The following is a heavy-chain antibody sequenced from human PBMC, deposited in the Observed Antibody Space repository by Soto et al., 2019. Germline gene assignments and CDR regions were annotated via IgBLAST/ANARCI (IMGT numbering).Heavy chain of an antibody. CDR3: AKDFNPEGYHFFDN. CDR2: ISVSGGST. Sequence: GGSLRLSCAASGFTFSSYVMSWVRQAPGKGLEWVSTISVSGGSTSYADSVKGRFTISRDNSKNTLYLQVNSLRAEDTAVYYCAKDFNPEGYHFFDNWGQGTLVTVSS. J-gene: IGHJ4*02. V-gene: IGHV3-23*01. D-gene: IGHD5-12*01. CDR1: GFTFSSYV.